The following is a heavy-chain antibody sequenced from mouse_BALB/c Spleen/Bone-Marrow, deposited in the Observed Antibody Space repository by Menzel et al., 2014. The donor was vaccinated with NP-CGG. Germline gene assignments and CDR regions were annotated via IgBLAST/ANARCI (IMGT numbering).Heavy chain of an antibody. CDR2: ISSGGGST. J-gene: IGHJ1*01. D-gene: IGHD4-1*01. Sequence: DVQLVESGGGLVKPGGSLKLSCAASGFAFRSYDMSWVRQTPEKRLEWVAYISSGGGSTYYPDTVKGRFTISRDNAKNTLYLQMSSLKSEDTAMYYCARHKLGRWYFDVWGAGTTVTVSS. CDR3: ARHKLGRWYFDV. CDR1: GFAFRSYD. V-gene: IGHV5-12-1*01.